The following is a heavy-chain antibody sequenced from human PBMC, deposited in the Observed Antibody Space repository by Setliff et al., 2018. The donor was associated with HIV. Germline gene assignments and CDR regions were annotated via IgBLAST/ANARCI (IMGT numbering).Heavy chain of an antibody. J-gene: IGHJ3*02. CDR2: IYYNGNT. V-gene: IGHV4-39*01. D-gene: IGHD5-18*01. CDR1: GGSISSTTYW. CDR3: AKRPGYGYPFHI. Sequence: SETLSLTCTVSGGSISSTTYWWGWIRQPPGKGLEWIGTIYYNGNTFYDPSLKSRVTKSIDMSKNQFSLKLTSVAAADTAVYYCAKRPGYGYPFHIWGQGTMVTVSS.